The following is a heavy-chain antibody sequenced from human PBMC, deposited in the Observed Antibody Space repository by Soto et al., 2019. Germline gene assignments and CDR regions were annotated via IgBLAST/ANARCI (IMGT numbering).Heavy chain of an antibody. J-gene: IGHJ5*02. CDR1: GFTFRSFT. D-gene: IGHD6-13*01. V-gene: IGHV3-21*01. CDR3: TRDASRDSSARGWFDP. Sequence: PGGSLSLSCAASGFTFRSFTMNWVRQAPGEGLEWVSTISSNSAYIYYTDALRGRFTISRDNAKNSLPLQMNSLSAEDTAVYYCTRDASRDSSARGWFDPWGPGTLVTVSS. CDR2: ISSNSAYI.